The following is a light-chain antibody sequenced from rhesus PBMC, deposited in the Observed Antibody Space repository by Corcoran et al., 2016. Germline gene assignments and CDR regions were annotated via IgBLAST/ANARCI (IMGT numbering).Light chain of an antibody. J-gene: IGKJ1*01. CDR2: WAS. V-gene: IGKV4-1*01. CDR1: QSLLYSFNNKNY. Sequence: DIVMTQSPDSLAVSLGERVTINCKSSQSLLYSFNNKNYLAWYQLKPGRVLKLSLYWASTRESGVPNRFSGRGSWTDFTLPISVLQPEDVAVYYCPQYYSTPWTFGQGTKVEIK. CDR3: PQYYSTPWT.